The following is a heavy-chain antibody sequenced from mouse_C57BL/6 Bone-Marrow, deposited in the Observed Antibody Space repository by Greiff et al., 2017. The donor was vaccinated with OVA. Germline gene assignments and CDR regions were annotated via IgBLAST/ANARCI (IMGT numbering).Heavy chain of an antibody. Sequence: QVQLKESGPELVKPGASVKICCKASGYAFSSSWMNWVKQRPGKGLEWIGRIYPGDGDTNYNGKFKGKATLTADKSSSTAYMQLSSLTSEDSAVYFGARHEDGYYASYFDYWGQGTTLTVSS. J-gene: IGHJ2*01. CDR3: ARHEDGYYASYFDY. V-gene: IGHV1-82*01. CDR2: IYPGDGDT. D-gene: IGHD2-3*01. CDR1: GYAFSSSW.